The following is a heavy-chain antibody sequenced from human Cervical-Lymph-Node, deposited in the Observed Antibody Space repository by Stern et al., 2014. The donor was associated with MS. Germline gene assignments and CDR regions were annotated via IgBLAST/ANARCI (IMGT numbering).Heavy chain of an antibody. D-gene: IGHD3-22*01. CDR1: GYTFTGYY. CDR2: INPNSGGT. V-gene: IGHV1-2*04. J-gene: IGHJ5*02. Sequence: MQLVESGAEVKKPGASVKVSCKASGYTFTGYYMHWVRQAPGPGLEWMGWINPNSGGTNYAQKFQGWVTMTRDTSISTAYMELSRLRSDDTAVYYCARSGGYYYDSSGYYYPWGQGTLVTVSS. CDR3: ARSGGYYYDSSGYYYP.